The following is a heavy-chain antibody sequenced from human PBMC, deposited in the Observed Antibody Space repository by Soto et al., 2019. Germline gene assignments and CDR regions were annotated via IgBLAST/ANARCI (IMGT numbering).Heavy chain of an antibody. D-gene: IGHD4-17*01. CDR3: ARHLPYGDYVSN. CDR1: GGSISSSSYY. J-gene: IGHJ4*02. Sequence: SETLSLTCTVSGGSISSSSYYWGWIRQPPGKGLEWIGSIYYSGSTYYNPSLKSRVTISVDTSKNQFSLKLSSVTAADTAVYYCARHLPYGDYVSNWGQGTLVTVSS. V-gene: IGHV4-39*01. CDR2: IYYSGST.